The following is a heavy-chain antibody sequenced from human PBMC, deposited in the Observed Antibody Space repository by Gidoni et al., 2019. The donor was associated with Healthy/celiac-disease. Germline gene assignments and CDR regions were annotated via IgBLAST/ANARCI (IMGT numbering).Heavy chain of an antibody. CDR3: AKGAPGQGTTTAYYYGMDV. CDR1: GCTFSSYG. Sequence: QVQRVESGGGVVQPGRSLRLSCAASGCTFSSYGMHWVRQAPGKGLEWVAVISYDGSNKYYADSVKGRFTISRDNSKNTLYLQMNSLRAEDTAVYYCAKGAPGQGTTTAYYYGMDVWGQGTTVTVSS. D-gene: IGHD4-17*01. CDR2: ISYDGSNK. J-gene: IGHJ6*02. V-gene: IGHV3-30*18.